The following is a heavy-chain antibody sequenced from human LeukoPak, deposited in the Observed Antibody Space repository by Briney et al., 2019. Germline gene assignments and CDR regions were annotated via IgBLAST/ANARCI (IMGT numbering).Heavy chain of an antibody. CDR2: TKFDESEK. J-gene: IGHJ4*02. CDR3: SRVTTNGYFDN. D-gene: IGHD1-1*01. V-gene: IGHV3-7*04. Sequence: GGCLTLSCAVSGFIFSSFWMGCVRQAQGSGREWVATTKFDESEKRHVDSVRGRFTISRDKAEHPMCVQLNRLRGEDTAVYVCSRVTTNGYFDNWGQGSLVTVSS. CDR1: GFIFSSFW.